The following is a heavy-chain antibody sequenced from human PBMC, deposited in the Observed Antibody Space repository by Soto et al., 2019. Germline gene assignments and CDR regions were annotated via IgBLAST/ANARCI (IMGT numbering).Heavy chain of an antibody. CDR1: GGTFSSYA. CDR2: IIPIFGTA. Sequence: SVKVSCKASGGTFSSYAISWVRQAPGQGLEWMGGIIPIFGTANYAQKFQGRVTITADESTSTAYMELSSLRSEDTAVYYCARGPYYYDSSGSFGYWGQGTLVTVSS. D-gene: IGHD3-22*01. CDR3: ARGPYYYDSSGSFGY. V-gene: IGHV1-69*13. J-gene: IGHJ4*02.